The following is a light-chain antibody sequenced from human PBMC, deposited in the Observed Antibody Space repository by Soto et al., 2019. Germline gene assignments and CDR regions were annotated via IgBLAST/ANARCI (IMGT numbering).Light chain of an antibody. CDR1: QSVNSN. J-gene: IGKJ1*01. Sequence: ETVMTQSPATLSVSPVERATLSGRASQSVNSNLAWYQQKLGQAPRVLIYGASTRATGIPDRFSGSGSGTEFILTISSLQSEDFAVYYCQEYNTWPWTFGQGTKVDIK. CDR2: GAS. V-gene: IGKV3-15*01. CDR3: QEYNTWPWT.